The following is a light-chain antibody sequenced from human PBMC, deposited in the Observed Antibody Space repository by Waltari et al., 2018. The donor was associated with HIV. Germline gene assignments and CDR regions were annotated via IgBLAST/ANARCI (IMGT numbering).Light chain of an antibody. V-gene: IGLV10-54*01. CDR2: RNN. J-gene: IGLJ3*02. CDR1: SNNVGNQG. CDR3: SAWDSSLSAWV. Sequence: QAGLTQPPSVSKGLRQTATLTCTGNSNNVGNQGANWLQQHQGHPPKLLSYRNNDRPSGISERLSASRSGNTASLTITGLQPEDEADCYCSAWDSSLSAWVFGGGTKLTVL.